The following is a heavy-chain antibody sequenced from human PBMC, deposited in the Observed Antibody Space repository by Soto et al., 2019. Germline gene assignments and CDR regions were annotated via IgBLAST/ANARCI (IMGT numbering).Heavy chain of an antibody. CDR3: ARVPYSGYVFDY. J-gene: IGHJ4*02. CDR1: GGSISSGGYS. V-gene: IGHV4-61*08. Sequence: SETLSLTCAVSGGSISSGGYSWSWIRQPPGKGLEWIGYIYYSGSTNYNPSLKSRVTISVDTSKNKFSLKLSSVTAADTAVYYCARVPYSGYVFDYWGQGTLVTVSS. CDR2: IYYSGST. D-gene: IGHD5-12*01.